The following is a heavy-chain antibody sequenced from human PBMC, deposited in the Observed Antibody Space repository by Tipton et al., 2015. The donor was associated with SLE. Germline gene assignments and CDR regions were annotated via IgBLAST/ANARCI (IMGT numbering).Heavy chain of an antibody. D-gene: IGHD3-10*01. V-gene: IGHV5-10-1*01. Sequence: VQLVQSGAEVKKPGESLRISCKGSGYSFTSYWISWVRQMPGKGLEWMGRIDPSDSYTNYSPSFQGHVTISADKSISTAYLQWSSLKASDTAMYYCARQGAREVGELLQLIDYWGQGTLVTVSS. J-gene: IGHJ4*02. CDR3: ARQGAREVGELLQLIDY. CDR2: IDPSDSYT. CDR1: GYSFTSYW.